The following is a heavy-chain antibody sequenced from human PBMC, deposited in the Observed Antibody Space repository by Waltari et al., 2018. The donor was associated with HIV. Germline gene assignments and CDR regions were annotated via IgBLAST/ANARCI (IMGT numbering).Heavy chain of an antibody. CDR3: AAEMATVYLDY. V-gene: IGHV3-21*01. Sequence: EVQLVESGGGLVKPGGSLRLSCAASGFTFGNYIMNWVRQAPGKGLEWVSSIASSSTTYIYYRDSVKGRFTVSRDNAKNSLYLQMNSLRAEDTAVYYCAAEMATVYLDYWGQGTLVTVSS. CDR1: GFTFGNYI. CDR2: IASSSTTYI. D-gene: IGHD5-12*01. J-gene: IGHJ4*02.